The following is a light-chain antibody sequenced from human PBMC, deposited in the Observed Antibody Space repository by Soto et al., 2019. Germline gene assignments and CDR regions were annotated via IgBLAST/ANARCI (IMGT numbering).Light chain of an antibody. CDR1: QSVSSN. CDR2: VAS. V-gene: IGKV3-15*01. Sequence: EIVMTQSPATLSVSPGERATLSCRASQSVSSNLAGYQQKPGQAPRLLIYVASTRAPGIPARFSGSGSGTDFTLTISSLQSEDFAVYYCQQYNNWQTFGQGTKVEIK. CDR3: QQYNNWQT. J-gene: IGKJ1*01.